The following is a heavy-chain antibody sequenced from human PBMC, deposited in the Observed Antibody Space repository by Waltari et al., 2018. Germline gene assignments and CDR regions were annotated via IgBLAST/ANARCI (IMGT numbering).Heavy chain of an antibody. V-gene: IGHV4-39*07. CDR3: ARGVLRSFQH. J-gene: IGHJ1*01. CDR1: GGSISSSRYY. CDR2: IYYSGST. Sequence: QLQLQESGPGLVKPSETLSLTCTVSGGSISSSRYYWGWIRQPPGKGLEWIGSIYYSGSTYYNPSLKMRGTIAVDTSNNQFSLKLSSVTAADTAVYYCARGVLRSFQHWGQGTLVTVSS.